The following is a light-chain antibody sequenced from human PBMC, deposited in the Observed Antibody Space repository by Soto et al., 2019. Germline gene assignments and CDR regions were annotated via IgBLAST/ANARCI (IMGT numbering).Light chain of an antibody. CDR2: GAS. Sequence: EVVMTQSPATLSVSPGERATLSCRASETVATNLAWYQQKPGQAPRLLISGASTRAAGISDRFRGSGSGTEFTLTISSLRSEDFATYHCQQSSNSPPTFGQGTKLEI. CDR3: QQSSNSPPT. CDR1: ETVATN. J-gene: IGKJ2*01. V-gene: IGKV3-15*01.